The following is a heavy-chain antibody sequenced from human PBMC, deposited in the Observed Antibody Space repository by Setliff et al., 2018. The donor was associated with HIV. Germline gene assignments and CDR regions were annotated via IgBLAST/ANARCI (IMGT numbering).Heavy chain of an antibody. J-gene: IGHJ4*02. CDR3: ARESPSSSWFYFDF. Sequence: SETLSLTCAVYVGSFSGYYWTWIRQSPGKGREWIGEINHRGSTNYNPSLKSRVTVSVDTSKNQFSLRLGSVTAADTAVYYCARESPSSSWFYFDFWGQGTLVTVSS. V-gene: IGHV4-34*01. D-gene: IGHD6-13*01. CDR2: INHRGST. CDR1: VGSFSGYY.